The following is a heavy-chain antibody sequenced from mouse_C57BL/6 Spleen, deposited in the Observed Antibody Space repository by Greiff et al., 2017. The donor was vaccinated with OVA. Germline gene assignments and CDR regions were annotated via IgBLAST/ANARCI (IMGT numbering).Heavy chain of an antibody. CDR2: ISDGGSYT. CDR3: ARGDYDSPFDY. J-gene: IGHJ2*01. CDR1: GFTFSSYA. Sequence: EVQVVESGGGLVKPGGSLKLSCAASGFTFSSYAMSWVRQTPGKRLEWVATISDGGSYTYYPDNVKGRFTFSRDNAKNHLYRQMSQLKSEYAAMNYCARGDYDSPFDYWGQGTTLTVSS. D-gene: IGHD2-4*01. V-gene: IGHV5-4*01.